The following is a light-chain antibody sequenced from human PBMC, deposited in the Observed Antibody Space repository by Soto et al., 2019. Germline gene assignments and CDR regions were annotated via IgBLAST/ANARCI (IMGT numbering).Light chain of an antibody. CDR2: GAS. Sequence: EVGMTPPPATLSVSPGQRDTLSCRASQSVGSHLAWYQQKPGQAPRLLIDGASTGATGIPASFSGSGSGTEFIHTISSLQSEEFAIYYCQQYNDCPLTCGGGTRVQIK. CDR3: QQYNDCPLT. V-gene: IGKV3-15*01. J-gene: IGKJ4*01. CDR1: QSVGSH.